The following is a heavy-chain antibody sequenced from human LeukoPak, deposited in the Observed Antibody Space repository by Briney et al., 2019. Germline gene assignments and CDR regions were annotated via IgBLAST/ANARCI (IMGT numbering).Heavy chain of an antibody. Sequence: GESLKIFCKGSGYSFTSYWIGWVRQMPGKGLEWMGIIYPGDSDTRYSPSFQGEVTISADKSISTAYLQWSSLKASDTAMYYCARHLSQSDGFYYMDVWGKGTTVTVSS. D-gene: IGHD3-9*01. CDR3: ARHLSQSDGFYYMDV. J-gene: IGHJ6*03. CDR1: GYSFTSYW. V-gene: IGHV5-51*01. CDR2: IYPGDSDT.